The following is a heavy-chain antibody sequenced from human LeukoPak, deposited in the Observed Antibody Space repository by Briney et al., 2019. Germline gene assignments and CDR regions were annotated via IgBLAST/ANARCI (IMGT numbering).Heavy chain of an antibody. Sequence: SETLSLTCTVSGGSISSYYWSWIRQPAGKGLEWIGRIYTSGSTNYNPSLKSRVTMSVDTSKNQFSLKLSSVTAADTAVYYCARVIAAAGKDYYYYMDVWGKGTTVTVSS. D-gene: IGHD6-13*01. CDR3: ARVIAAAGKDYYYYMDV. CDR2: IYTSGST. CDR1: GGSISSYY. J-gene: IGHJ6*03. V-gene: IGHV4-4*07.